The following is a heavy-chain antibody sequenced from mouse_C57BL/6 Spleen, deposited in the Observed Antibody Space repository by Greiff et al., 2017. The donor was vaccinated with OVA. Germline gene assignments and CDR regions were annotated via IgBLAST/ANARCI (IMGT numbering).Heavy chain of an antibody. CDR2: IYPGDGDT. V-gene: IGHV1-82*01. D-gene: IGHD1-1*01. CDR3: ARSPITGGFAY. J-gene: IGHJ3*01. Sequence: VQLVESGPELVKPGASVKISCKASGYAFSSSWMNWVKQRPGKGLEWIGRIYPGDGDTNYNGKFKGKATLTADKSSSTAYMQLSSLTSEDSAVYFCARSPITGGFAYWGQGTLVTVSA. CDR1: GYAFSSSW.